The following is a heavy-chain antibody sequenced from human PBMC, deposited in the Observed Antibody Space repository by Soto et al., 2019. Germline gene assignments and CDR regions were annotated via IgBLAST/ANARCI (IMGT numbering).Heavy chain of an antibody. J-gene: IGHJ6*02. CDR3: AIYTPLPPFNYYYGMDV. V-gene: IGHV3-30-3*01. CDR2: ISYDGSNK. Sequence: QVQLVESGGGVVQPGRSLRLSCAASGFTFSSYAMHWVRQAPGKGLEWVAVISYDGSNKYYADSVKGRFTISRDNSKNTLYLQMNSLRAEDTAVYYCAIYTPLPPFNYYYGMDVWGQGTTVTVSS. CDR1: GFTFSSYA. D-gene: IGHD4-4*01.